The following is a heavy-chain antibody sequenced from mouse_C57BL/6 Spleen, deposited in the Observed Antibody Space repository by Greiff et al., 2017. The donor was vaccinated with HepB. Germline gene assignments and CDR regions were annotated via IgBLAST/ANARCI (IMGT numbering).Heavy chain of an antibody. CDR3: ARATERYFDV. CDR1: GYTFTDYY. CDR2: INPNNGGS. J-gene: IGHJ1*03. Sequence: EVQLQQSGPELVKPGASVKISCKASGYTFTDYYMNWVKQSHGKSLEWIGDINPNNGGSSYNQKFKGKATLTVDKSSSTAYMELRSLTSEDSAVYYCARATERYFDVWGTGTTVTVSS. V-gene: IGHV1-26*01. D-gene: IGHD1-1*01.